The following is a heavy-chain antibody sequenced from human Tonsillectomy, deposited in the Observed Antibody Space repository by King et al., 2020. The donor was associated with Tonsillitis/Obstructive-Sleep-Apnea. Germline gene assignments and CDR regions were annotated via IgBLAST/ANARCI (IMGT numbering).Heavy chain of an antibody. CDR1: GGPISSNLHY. CDR3: ARHSGCRSACYSPRFYYYYYRDV. Sequence: LQLQESGPGLVKPSETLSLTCTVSGGPISSNLHYWGWVRQPPGKGLEGIGTIYYDGTIYFNPSLKSRVTLSVDTYKNPFSLNLSPVTAADTAMYDCARHSGCRSACYSPRFYYYYYRDVWGKGTTVTVSS. D-gene: IGHD2-21*02. V-gene: IGHV4-39*01. CDR2: IYYDGTI. J-gene: IGHJ6*03.